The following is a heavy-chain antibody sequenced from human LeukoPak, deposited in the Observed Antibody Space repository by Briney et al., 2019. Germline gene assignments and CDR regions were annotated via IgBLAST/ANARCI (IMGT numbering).Heavy chain of an antibody. V-gene: IGHV4-39*07. Sequence: PSETLSLTCTVSGGSVSSSSYYWGWIRQPPGKGLEWIGSIYYSGSTYYNPSLKSRVTISVDTSKNQFSLKLSSVTAADTAVYYCARADDDPFDYWGQGTLVPVSS. CDR3: ARADDDPFDY. CDR2: IYYSGST. CDR1: GGSVSSSSYY. J-gene: IGHJ4*02. D-gene: IGHD3-3*01.